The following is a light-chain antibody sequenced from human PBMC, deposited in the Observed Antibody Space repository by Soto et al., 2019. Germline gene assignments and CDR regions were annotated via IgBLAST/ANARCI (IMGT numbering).Light chain of an antibody. CDR1: SSDVGGYNY. CDR3: SSYTSSSTPFV. CDR2: EVS. J-gene: IGLJ1*01. Sequence: QSVLTQPASVSGSPGQPITISCTGTSSDVGGYNYVSWYQQHPGKAPKLMIYEVSNRPSGVSNRFSGSKSGNTASLTISGLQAEDEADYYCSSYTSSSTPFVFGTGTKV. V-gene: IGLV2-14*01.